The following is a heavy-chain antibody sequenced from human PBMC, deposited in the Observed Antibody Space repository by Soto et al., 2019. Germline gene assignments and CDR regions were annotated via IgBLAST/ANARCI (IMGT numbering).Heavy chain of an antibody. J-gene: IGHJ6*03. CDR2: ISSSGSTI. Sequence: GGSLRLSCAASGFTFSDYYMSWIRQAPGKGLEWVSYISSSGSTIYYADSVKGRFTISRDNAKNSLYLQMNSLRAEDTAVYYCARGSLANCSGGSCYNYYYYYYMDVWGKGTTVTVSS. CDR3: ARGSLANCSGGSCYNYYYYYYMDV. D-gene: IGHD2-15*01. CDR1: GFTFSDYY. V-gene: IGHV3-11*01.